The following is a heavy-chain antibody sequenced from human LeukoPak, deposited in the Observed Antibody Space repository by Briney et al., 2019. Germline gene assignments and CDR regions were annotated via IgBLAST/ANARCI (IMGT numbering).Heavy chain of an antibody. J-gene: IGHJ4*02. CDR2: ISYDGSNK. Sequence: GGSLSLSCEASQFTTFSSYAMNWVRQAPGERLEWVAVISYDGSNKYYADSVKGRFTISRDNSKNTLYLQMNSLRAEDAAVYYCAKDWVPRIVYYDILTGSPKFDYRGQGTLVTVSS. CDR1: QFTTFSSYA. V-gene: IGHV3-30*18. D-gene: IGHD3-9*01. CDR3: AKDWVPRIVYYDILTGSPKFDY.